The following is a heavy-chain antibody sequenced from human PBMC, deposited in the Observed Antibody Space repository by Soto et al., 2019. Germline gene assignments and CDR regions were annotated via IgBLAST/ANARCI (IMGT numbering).Heavy chain of an antibody. CDR1: GRTFLIYA. CDR2: IIPILGTI. D-gene: IGHD1-26*01. CDR3: ARGQEWEQPSNHYDVDY. Sequence: QVQLVQSGAEVKTPGSSVRVSCKTAGRTFLIYAIAWVRQAPGQGLEWMGGIIPILGTIHIAQNFQGRVNFTADRSTSTAYMDRSSLRAEDTARYLCARGQEWEQPSNHYDVDYWGQGSQVIVSS. V-gene: IGHV1-69*06. J-gene: IGHJ4*02.